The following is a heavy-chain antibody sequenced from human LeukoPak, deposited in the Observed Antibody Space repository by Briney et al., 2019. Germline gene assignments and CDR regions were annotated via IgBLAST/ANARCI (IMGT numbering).Heavy chain of an antibody. D-gene: IGHD3-10*01. CDR3: ARGLPNGSGSYIYYYMDV. CDR2: IIPIFGTA. CDR1: GYTFTSYA. V-gene: IGHV1-69*13. Sequence: ASVKVSCKASGYTFTSYAISWVRQAPGQGLEWMGGIIPIFGTANYAQKFQGRVTITADESTSTAYMELSSLRSEDTAVYYCARGLPNGSGSYIYYYMDVWGKGTTVTISS. J-gene: IGHJ6*03.